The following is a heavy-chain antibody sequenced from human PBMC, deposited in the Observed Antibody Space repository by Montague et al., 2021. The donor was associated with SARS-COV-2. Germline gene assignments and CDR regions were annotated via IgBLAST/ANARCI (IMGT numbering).Heavy chain of an antibody. CDR2: ISYDGSNK. D-gene: IGHD2-21*02. Sequence: SLRLSCAASGFTFSSYAMHWVRQAPGKGLEWVAVISYDGSNKYYADSVKGRFTISRDNFKSTLFLQMNSLRAEDTAVYYCAKDIHIVVVTGMDVWGQGTTVTVSS. V-gene: IGHV3-30*04. CDR1: GFTFSSYA. J-gene: IGHJ6*02. CDR3: AKDIHIVVVTGMDV.